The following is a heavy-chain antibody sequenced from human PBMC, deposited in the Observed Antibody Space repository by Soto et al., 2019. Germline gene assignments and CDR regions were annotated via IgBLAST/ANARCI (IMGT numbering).Heavy chain of an antibody. Sequence: QVQLEQSGAEVKKPGSSVKVSCKASGGTLSAHGAACLRQAPGQGLEWMGGTIPVFNTAKYAQKIQGRVTVTADKFTNIAYMELSSLRSEDTAFYFCARGVYGSGNYYTGPSAFDIWGQGTMVIVSS. D-gene: IGHD3-10*01. J-gene: IGHJ3*02. CDR2: TIPVFNTA. CDR3: ARGVYGSGNYYTGPSAFDI. V-gene: IGHV1-69*06. CDR1: GGTLSAHG.